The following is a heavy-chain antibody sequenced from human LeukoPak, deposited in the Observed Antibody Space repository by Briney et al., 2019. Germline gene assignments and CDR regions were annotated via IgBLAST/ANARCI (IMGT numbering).Heavy chain of an antibody. CDR2: INPNSGGT. V-gene: IGHV1-2*02. CDR3: AREYYYDSSGDMDV. CDR1: GYTFTGYY. D-gene: IGHD3-22*01. J-gene: IGHJ6*03. Sequence: ASVKVSCKASGYTFTGYYMHWVRQAPGQGLEWIGWINPNSGGTNYAQKFQGRVTMTRDTSISTAYMELSRLRSDDTAVYYCAREYYYDSSGDMDVWGKGTTVTVSS.